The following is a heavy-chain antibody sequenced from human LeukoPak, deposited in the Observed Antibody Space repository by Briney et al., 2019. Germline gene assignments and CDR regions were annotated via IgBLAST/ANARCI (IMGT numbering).Heavy chain of an antibody. V-gene: IGHV3-74*01. CDR2: ISSDGTSP. D-gene: IGHD4-11*01. J-gene: IGHJ3*02. CDR3: ARNSRYSFDI. Sequence: GGSLRLSCAASGFTFSSYWMHWVRQAPGKGLVWVSRISSDGTSPSYADSVKGRFTISRDNAKNSLYLPMNSLRAEDTAVYYCARNSRYSFDIWGQGTMVTVSS. CDR1: GFTFSSYW.